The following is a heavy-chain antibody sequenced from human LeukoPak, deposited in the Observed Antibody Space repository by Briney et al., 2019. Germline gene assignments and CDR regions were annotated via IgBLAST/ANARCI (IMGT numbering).Heavy chain of an antibody. J-gene: IGHJ4*02. D-gene: IGHD3-10*01. V-gene: IGHV3-53*01. CDR3: ARDPQTTYGSGSYESH. CDR1: GFNFNNYW. CDR2: IYSGGST. Sequence: GGSLRLSCAASGFNFNNYWMSWVRQAPGKGLEWVSVIYSGGSTYYADSVKGRFTISRDNSKNTLYLQMNSLRAEDTAVYYCARDPQTTYGSGSYESHWGQGTLVTVSS.